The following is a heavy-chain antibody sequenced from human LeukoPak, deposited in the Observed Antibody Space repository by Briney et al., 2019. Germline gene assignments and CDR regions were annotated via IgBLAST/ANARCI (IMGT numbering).Heavy chain of an antibody. Sequence: PGGSLRLSCAASGFTFSSYAMSWVRQAPGKGLEWVSLITGSGGSTHYADSVKGRFTISRDNSKNTLYLQMNSLRAEDTAVYYCAKKGIAAAGGWFDPWGQGTLVTVSS. J-gene: IGHJ5*02. D-gene: IGHD6-13*01. CDR3: AKKGIAAAGGWFDP. V-gene: IGHV3-23*01. CDR2: ITGSGGST. CDR1: GFTFSSYA.